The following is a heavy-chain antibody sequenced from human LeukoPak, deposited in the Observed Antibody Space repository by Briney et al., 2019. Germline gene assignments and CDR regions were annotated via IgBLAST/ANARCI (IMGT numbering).Heavy chain of an antibody. V-gene: IGHV4-59*08. J-gene: IGHJ4*02. D-gene: IGHD4-23*01. Sequence: PSETLSLTCTVSGGSISSYYWSWIRQPPGKGLEWIGYIYYSGSTNYNPSLKSRVTISVDTSKNQFSLKLSSVTAADTAVYYCARRHYGGHVDYWGQGTLVTVSS. CDR2: IYYSGST. CDR3: ARRHYGGHVDY. CDR1: GGSISSYY.